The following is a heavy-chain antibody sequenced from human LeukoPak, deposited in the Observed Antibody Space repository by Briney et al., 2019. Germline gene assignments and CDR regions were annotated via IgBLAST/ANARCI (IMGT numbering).Heavy chain of an antibody. J-gene: IGHJ6*03. CDR3: AKRSIAAAGTHFYYYYYYYMDV. Sequence: GGTLRLSCAASGFTFRSYGMSWVRQAPGKGLEWVSGISGSGGSTYYADSVKGRFTISRDNSKNTLYVQMNSLRAEDTAVYYCAKRSIAAAGTHFYYYYYYYMDVWGKGTTVTISS. CDR1: GFTFRSYG. V-gene: IGHV3-23*01. D-gene: IGHD6-13*01. CDR2: ISGSGGST.